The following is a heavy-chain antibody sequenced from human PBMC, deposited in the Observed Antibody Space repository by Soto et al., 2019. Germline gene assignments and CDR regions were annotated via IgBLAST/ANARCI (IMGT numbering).Heavy chain of an antibody. Sequence: GWSLRLSCSASVFIFSSYAMSWFRQGPGKGLEWVSGISGSGGTTYYADSVKGRFTISRDNSKNTLYLQMNSLRAEDSAIYYCAKRFAYSSGLDGFDIWGQGTMVTVSS. J-gene: IGHJ3*02. CDR3: AKRFAYSSGLDGFDI. CDR1: VFIFSSYA. D-gene: IGHD6-19*01. CDR2: ISGSGGTT. V-gene: IGHV3-23*01.